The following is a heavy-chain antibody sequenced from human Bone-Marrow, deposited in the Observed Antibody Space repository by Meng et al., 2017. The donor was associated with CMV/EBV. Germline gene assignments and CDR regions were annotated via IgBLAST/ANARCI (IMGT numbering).Heavy chain of an antibody. D-gene: IGHD3-22*01. CDR2: ISYDGSNK. J-gene: IGHJ4*02. V-gene: IGHV3-30-3*01. CDR3: ASSTDYYDSSGPGGY. Sequence: GESLKISCAASGFTFSSYAMHWVRQAPGKGLEWVAVISYDGSNKYYADSVKGRFTISRDNSKNTLYLQMNSLRAEDTAVYYCASSTDYYDSSGPGGYWGQGTLVTVSS. CDR1: GFTFSSYA.